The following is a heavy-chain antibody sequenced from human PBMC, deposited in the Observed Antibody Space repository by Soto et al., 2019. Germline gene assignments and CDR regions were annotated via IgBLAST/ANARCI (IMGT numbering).Heavy chain of an antibody. J-gene: IGHJ3*02. D-gene: IGHD6-19*01. Sequence: QVQLVQSGAEVKKPGASVKVSCKASGYTFTSYYMHWVRQAPGQGLEWMGIINPSGGSTSYAQKFQGRVTMTRDTSTSTVYMELSSLRSEDTAVYYCAREGSGWYARDAFDIWGQGTMVTVSS. CDR1: GYTFTSYY. CDR2: INPSGGST. CDR3: AREGSGWYARDAFDI. V-gene: IGHV1-46*03.